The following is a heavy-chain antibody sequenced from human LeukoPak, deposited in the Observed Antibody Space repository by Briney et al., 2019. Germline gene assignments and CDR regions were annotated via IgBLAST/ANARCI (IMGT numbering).Heavy chain of an antibody. CDR1: GYTFTSYG. J-gene: IGHJ4*02. CDR3: ARVQGGATLDFDY. V-gene: IGHV1-46*01. Sequence: GASVKVSCKASGYTFTSYGISWVRQAPGQGLEWMGIINPSGGSTSYAQKFQGRVTMTRDMSTSTVYMELSSLRSEDTAVYYCARVQGGATLDFDYWGQGTLVTVSS. D-gene: IGHD1-26*01. CDR2: INPSGGST.